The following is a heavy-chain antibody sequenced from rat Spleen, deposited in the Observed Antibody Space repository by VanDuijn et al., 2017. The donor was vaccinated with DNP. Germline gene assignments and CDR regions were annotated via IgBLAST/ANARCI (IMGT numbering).Heavy chain of an antibody. CDR1: GFTFSNYW. V-gene: IGHV5-31*01. Sequence: EVQLVESGGDLVQPGRSLKVSCVASGFTFSNYWMAWIRQVPGKGLEWFAYIGSAAYAPYYGDSVKGRFTISRDNAKSTLYLQMNSLRSEDMATYYCVRWNSGHFDYWGQGVMVTVSS. CDR3: VRWNSGHFDY. J-gene: IGHJ2*01. D-gene: IGHD4-3*01. CDR2: IGSAAYAP.